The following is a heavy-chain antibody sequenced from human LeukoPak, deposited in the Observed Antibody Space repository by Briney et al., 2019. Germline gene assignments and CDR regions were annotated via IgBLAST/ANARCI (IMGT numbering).Heavy chain of an antibody. CDR3: ARQGSSSTSWQTIDY. Sequence: GESLKISCEGSGYTFTNHWIAWVRQMPGKGLECMGIINPVDSETRYSPSFQGQVTISVDKSITTASLQWSSLRASDTAMYYCARQGSSSTSWQTIDYWGQGTLVTVSS. V-gene: IGHV5-51*01. J-gene: IGHJ4*02. CDR2: INPVDSET. CDR1: GYTFTNHW. D-gene: IGHD2-2*01.